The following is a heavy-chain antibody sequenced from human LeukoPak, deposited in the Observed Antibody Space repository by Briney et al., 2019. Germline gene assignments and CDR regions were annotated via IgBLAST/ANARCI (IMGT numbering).Heavy chain of an antibody. CDR2: IWYDGSNK. Sequence: GGSLRLSCAASGFTFSSSGMHWVRQAPGKGLEWVAVIWYDGSNKYYADSVKGRFTISRDNSKNTLYLQMNSLRAEDTAVYYCAKAWDDFWSGYYVHWGQGTLVTVSS. J-gene: IGHJ4*02. CDR1: GFTFSSSG. CDR3: AKAWDDFWSGYYVH. V-gene: IGHV3-33*06. D-gene: IGHD3-3*01.